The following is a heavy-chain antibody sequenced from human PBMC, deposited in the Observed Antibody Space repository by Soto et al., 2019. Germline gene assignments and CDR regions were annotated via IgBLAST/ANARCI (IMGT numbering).Heavy chain of an antibody. CDR1: GFTFSNAW. CDR2: IKSKTDGGTT. CDR3: TIDALRDTAMVNFVY. V-gene: IGHV3-15*01. D-gene: IGHD5-18*01. J-gene: IGHJ4*02. Sequence: GGSLRLSCAASGFTFSNAWMSWVSQATGKGLEWVGRIKSKTDGGTTDYAAPVKVRFTISRDDSKNTLYLRMNSLNTEDTAVYYCTIDALRDTAMVNFVYWCQGTLVTVSS.